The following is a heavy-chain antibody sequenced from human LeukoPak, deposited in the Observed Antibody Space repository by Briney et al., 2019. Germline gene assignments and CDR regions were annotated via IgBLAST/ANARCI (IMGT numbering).Heavy chain of an antibody. CDR1: GGTFSSYA. D-gene: IGHD6-25*01. CDR3: ARDPLGYRYGMDV. CDR2: IIPILGIA. Sequence: GASVKVSCKASGGTFSSYAISWVRQAPGQGLEWMGRIIPILGIANYAQKFQGRVTITADKSTSTAYMELSSLRSEDTAVYYCARDPLGYRYGMDVWGQGTTVTVSS. V-gene: IGHV1-69*04. J-gene: IGHJ6*02.